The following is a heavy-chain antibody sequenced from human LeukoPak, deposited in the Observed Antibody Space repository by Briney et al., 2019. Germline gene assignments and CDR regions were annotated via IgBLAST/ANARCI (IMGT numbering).Heavy chain of an antibody. Sequence: ASVKVSCKTSGYTFTNYGTSWVRQAPGQGLEWMGWINPNSGGTNYAQKLQGRVTMTRDTSISTAYMELSRLRSDDTAVYYCARVRKVVPAAWSWFDPWGQGTLVTVSS. D-gene: IGHD2-2*01. CDR2: INPNSGGT. CDR3: ARVRKVVPAAWSWFDP. CDR1: GYTFTNYG. V-gene: IGHV1-2*02. J-gene: IGHJ5*02.